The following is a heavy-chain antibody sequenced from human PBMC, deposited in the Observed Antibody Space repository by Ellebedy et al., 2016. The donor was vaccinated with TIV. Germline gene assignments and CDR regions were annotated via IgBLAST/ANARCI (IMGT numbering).Heavy chain of an antibody. V-gene: IGHV1-18*01. J-gene: IGHJ4*02. D-gene: IGHD6-19*01. CDR2: ISAFTGHT. CDR1: VYAFTSSG. CDR3: ARDGAAVPGVLGGDY. Sequence: AASVKVSCQSSVYAFTSSGIMWVRPAPGQGLEWLGWISAFTGHTNAAQKFHGRVTKTTDTSSATAYMELRTLKSDDTAIYFCARDGAAVPGVLGGDYWGQGTLITVSS.